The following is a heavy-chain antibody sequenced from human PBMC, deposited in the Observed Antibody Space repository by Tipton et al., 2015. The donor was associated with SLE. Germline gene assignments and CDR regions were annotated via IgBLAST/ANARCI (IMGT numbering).Heavy chain of an antibody. Sequence: GLVKPSETLSLTCTVSGGSMNDYYWSWIRQPPGKGLEWIGYIYYSGRTDYNPSLRSRVTISIDTSKNQFSLKLSSVTAADTAVYYCVRSYQGMDWGQGTLVTVSS. D-gene: IGHD2-2*01. CDR1: GGSMNDYY. CDR3: VRSYQGMD. CDR2: IYYSGRT. J-gene: IGHJ4*02. V-gene: IGHV4-59*01.